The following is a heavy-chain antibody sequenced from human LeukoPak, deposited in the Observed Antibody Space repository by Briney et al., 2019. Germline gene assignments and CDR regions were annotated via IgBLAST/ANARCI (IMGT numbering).Heavy chain of an antibody. CDR1: GFIFSDFG. CDR2: ISLDGSEE. D-gene: IGHD3-16*01. Sequence: GGSLRLSCAVSGFIFSDFGLHWVRQAPGKGLEWVAFISLDGSEEFYTDSVKGRFTISRDTSKNTLYLQMNSLRAEDTAVYYCARESGGRHSVGPWFFDLWGQGTLVTVSS. J-gene: IGHJ4*02. V-gene: IGHV3-30*12. CDR3: ARESGGRHSVGPWFFDL.